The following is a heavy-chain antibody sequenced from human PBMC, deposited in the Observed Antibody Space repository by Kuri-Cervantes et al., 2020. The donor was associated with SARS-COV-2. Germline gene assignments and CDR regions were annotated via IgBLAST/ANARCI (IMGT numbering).Heavy chain of an antibody. Sequence: SVKVSCKASGGTFSSYAISWVRQAPGQGLEWMGGIIPIFGTANYAQKLQGRVTMTTDTSTTTAYMELRSLRSDDTAVYYCAREGDYSDFRRPNYYYYYMDVWGKGTTVTVSS. D-gene: IGHD4-11*01. CDR2: IIPIFGTA. J-gene: IGHJ6*03. CDR1: GGTFSSYA. CDR3: AREGDYSDFRRPNYYYYYMDV. V-gene: IGHV1-69*05.